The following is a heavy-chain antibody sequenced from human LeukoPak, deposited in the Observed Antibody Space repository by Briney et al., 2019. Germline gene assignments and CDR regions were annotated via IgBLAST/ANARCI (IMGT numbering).Heavy chain of an antibody. CDR3: ARLSIVVVPAAMTIEDY. D-gene: IGHD2-2*01. J-gene: IGHJ4*02. V-gene: IGHV1-2*02. CDR1: GYTFTGYY. CDR2: INPNSGGT. Sequence: ASVTVSFKASGYTFTGYYMHWVRQAPGQGLEWMGWINPNSGGTNYAQKFQGRVTMTRDTSISTAYMELSRLRSDDTAVYYCARLSIVVVPAAMTIEDYWGQGTLVTVSS.